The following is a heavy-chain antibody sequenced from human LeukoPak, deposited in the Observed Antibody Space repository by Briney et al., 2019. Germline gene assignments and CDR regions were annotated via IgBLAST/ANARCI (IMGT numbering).Heavy chain of an antibody. D-gene: IGHD5-12*01. Sequence: GGSLRLSCAASGFTFSSYAMSWVRQAPGKGLEWVSSISGSGGSTYYADSVKGRFTISRDNSENTLYLQMNSLRAEDTAVYYCAKDGEWLRLNGYYFDYWGQGTLVTVSS. CDR3: AKDGEWLRLNGYYFDY. CDR2: ISGSGGST. V-gene: IGHV3-23*01. CDR1: GFTFSSYA. J-gene: IGHJ4*02.